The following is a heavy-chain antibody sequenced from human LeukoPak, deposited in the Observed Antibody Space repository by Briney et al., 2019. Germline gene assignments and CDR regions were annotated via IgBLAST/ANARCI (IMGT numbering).Heavy chain of an antibody. CDR3: ARGYSSSAFDY. D-gene: IGHD6-6*01. V-gene: IGHV3-21*01. CDR1: GFTFSSYC. Sequence: KSGRSLRHSCAASGFTFSSYCMNWVRRAPGKGLEWFSSISSSSSYIYYADSVKGRFTISRDNAKNSLYLQMNSLRAEDTAVYYCARGYSSSAFDYWGQGTLVTVSS. J-gene: IGHJ4*02. CDR2: ISSSSSYI.